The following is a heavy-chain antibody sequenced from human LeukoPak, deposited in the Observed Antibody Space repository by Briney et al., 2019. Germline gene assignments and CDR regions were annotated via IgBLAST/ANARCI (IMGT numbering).Heavy chain of an antibody. CDR3: ASGYDFSDGSKRGFDK. CDR2: ISSSGATI. J-gene: IGHJ4*02. CDR1: GFTFRTFS. V-gene: IGHV3-48*01. D-gene: IGHD3-3*01. Sequence: PGGSLRLSCAASGFTFRTFSMNWVRQAPGKWLEWVSYISSSGATIYYADSVKGRFTISRDNAKSSLFMQMNSLRAEDTAVYYCASGYDFSDGSKRGFDKWGQGTLVTVSS.